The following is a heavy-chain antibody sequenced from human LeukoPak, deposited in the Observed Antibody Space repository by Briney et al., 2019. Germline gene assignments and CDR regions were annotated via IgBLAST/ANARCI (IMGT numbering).Heavy chain of an antibody. J-gene: IGHJ6*02. V-gene: IGHV3-48*01. Sequence: PGGSLRLSCAASGFTFSSYSMNWVRQAPGKRLEWASYISSSSSTIYYADSVKGRFTISRDNAKNSLYLQMNSLRAEDTAVYYCAIAAAGIYYYGMDVWGQGTTVTVSS. CDR1: GFTFSSYS. CDR3: AIAAAGIYYYGMDV. CDR2: ISSSSSTI. D-gene: IGHD6-13*01.